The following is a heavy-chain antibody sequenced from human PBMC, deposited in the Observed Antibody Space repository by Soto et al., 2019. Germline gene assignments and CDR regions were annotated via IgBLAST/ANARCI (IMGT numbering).Heavy chain of an antibody. Sequence: EVQLVESGGGLVQPGGSLRLSCAASGFTFSSYWMSWVRQAPGKGLEWVANIKQDGSEKYYVDSVKGRFTISRDNAKNSLYLQMNSLRAEDTAVYYCASLGYESIDYPNDYWGQGTLVTVSS. CDR3: ASLGYESIDYPNDY. CDR2: IKQDGSEK. V-gene: IGHV3-7*01. D-gene: IGHD3-16*01. J-gene: IGHJ4*02. CDR1: GFTFSSYW.